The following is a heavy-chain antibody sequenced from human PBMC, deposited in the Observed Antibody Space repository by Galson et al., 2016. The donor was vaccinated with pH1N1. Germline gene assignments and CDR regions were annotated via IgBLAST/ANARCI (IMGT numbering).Heavy chain of an antibody. D-gene: IGHD3-10*01. Sequence: SLRLSCAVSGFIVSNNYMSWVRQVPGKGPEWVSIVYTGGSAYYADSVKGRFTISRDDSKNMLYLQMNSLRAEDTAIYYCAREAEGNVFDMWGQGTMVTVSS. CDR1: GFIVSNNY. V-gene: IGHV3-53*05. CDR2: VYTGGSA. CDR3: AREAEGNVFDM. J-gene: IGHJ3*02.